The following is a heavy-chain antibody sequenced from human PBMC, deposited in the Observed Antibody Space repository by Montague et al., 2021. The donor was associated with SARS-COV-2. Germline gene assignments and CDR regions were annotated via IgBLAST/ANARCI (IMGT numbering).Heavy chain of an antibody. CDR2: ISASAYTT. CDR1: GFTFSYYD. J-gene: IGHJ3*02. CDR3: TRDYRSVVGDGLDT. Sequence: SLRLSCAASGFTFSYYDMNWVRQAPGKGPEWISYISASAYTTSYAGSVKGRFTISRDNGKNSLYLQMNSLRVKDTAVYYCTRDYRSVVGDGLDTWGQGTKVTVSS. D-gene: IGHD3-3*01. V-gene: IGHV3-48*03.